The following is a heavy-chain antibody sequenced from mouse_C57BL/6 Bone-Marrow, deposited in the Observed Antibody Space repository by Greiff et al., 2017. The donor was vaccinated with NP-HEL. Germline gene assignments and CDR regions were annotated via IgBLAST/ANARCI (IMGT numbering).Heavy chain of an antibody. V-gene: IGHV1-69*01. CDR2: IDPSDSYT. Sequence: QVQLQQPGAELVMPGASVKLSCKASGYTFTSYWMHWVKQRPGQGLEWIGEIDPSDSYTNYNQKFKGKSTLTVDKSSSTAYMQLSSLTSEDSAVYYCAREGLTVTYYWGQGTTLTVSS. J-gene: IGHJ2*01. CDR3: AREGLTVTYY. D-gene: IGHD4-1*01. CDR1: GYTFTSYW.